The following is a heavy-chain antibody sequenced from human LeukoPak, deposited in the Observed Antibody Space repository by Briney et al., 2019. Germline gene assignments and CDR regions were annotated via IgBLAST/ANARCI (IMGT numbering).Heavy chain of an antibody. V-gene: IGHV4-4*07. D-gene: IGHD6-19*01. CDR1: GGSINSYY. CDR2: IQTSGST. Sequence: SETLSLTCTVSGGSINSYYWNWIRQPAGKGLEWIGHIQTSGSTKYNPSPKSRVTMSIDTSKNQFSLNLYSVTAADTAVYYCATNYTAVSAFDSWGQGTLVTVSS. J-gene: IGHJ4*02. CDR3: ATNYTAVSAFDS.